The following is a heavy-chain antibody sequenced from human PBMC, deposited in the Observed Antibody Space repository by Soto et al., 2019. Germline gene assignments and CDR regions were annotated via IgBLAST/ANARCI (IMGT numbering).Heavy chain of an antibody. CDR1: GGIFSTYA. CDR3: ARDRDDYGSGNYYNRIAF. J-gene: IGHJ4*02. CDR2: IIPIFGTP. V-gene: IGHV1-69*01. D-gene: IGHD3-10*01. Sequence: QVQLVQSGAEVKKPGSSVKVSCKASGGIFSTYAISWLRQAPGQGLEWMGGIIPIFGTPNYAQRFQGRVTITATESTSKAYMELSRLRSEDTAVYYCARDRDDYGSGNYYNRIAFWGQGTLVTVSS.